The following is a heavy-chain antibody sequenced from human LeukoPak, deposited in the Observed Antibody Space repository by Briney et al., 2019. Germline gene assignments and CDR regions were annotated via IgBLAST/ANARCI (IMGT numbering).Heavy chain of an antibody. V-gene: IGHV3-23*01. CDR2: ISGSGGST. CDR3: AKTDYGDYVPFDP. Sequence: GGSPRLSCAASGFTFSSYAMSWVRQAPGKGLXXXSAISGSGGSTYYADSVKGRFTISRDNSKNTLYLQMNSLRAEDTAVYYCAKTDYGDYVPFDPWGQGTLVTVSS. J-gene: IGHJ5*02. CDR1: GFTFSSYA. D-gene: IGHD4-17*01.